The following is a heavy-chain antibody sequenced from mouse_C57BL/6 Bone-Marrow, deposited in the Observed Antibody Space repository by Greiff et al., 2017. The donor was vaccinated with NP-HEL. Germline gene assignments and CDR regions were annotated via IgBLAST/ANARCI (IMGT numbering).Heavy chain of an antibody. CDR3: TGLLITTVGDFDY. CDR1: GFTFSNYW. Sequence: EVHLVESGGGLVQPGGSMKLSCVASGFTFSNYWMNWVRQSPEKGLEWVAQIRLKSDNYATHYAESVKGRFTISRDDSKSSVYLQMNNLRAEDTGIYYCTGLLITTVGDFDYWGQGTTLTVSS. J-gene: IGHJ2*01. CDR2: IRLKSDNYAT. D-gene: IGHD1-1*01. V-gene: IGHV6-3*01.